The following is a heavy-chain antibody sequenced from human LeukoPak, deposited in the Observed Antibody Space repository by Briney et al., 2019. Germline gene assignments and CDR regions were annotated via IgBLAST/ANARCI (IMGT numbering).Heavy chain of an antibody. Sequence: GGSLTLSCVASGFTLSTYGIHCARQPPGKWLEWVAAIWNDGTHHYYADSVKGRFTISRDNFKSTLYLDMDSLSAEDAAFYFCARDPDPYAGSFFDLWGQGTLVTVSS. J-gene: IGHJ4*02. CDR3: ARDPDPYAGSFFDL. CDR2: IWNDGTHH. CDR1: GFTLSTYG. V-gene: IGHV3-33*01. D-gene: IGHD4-23*01.